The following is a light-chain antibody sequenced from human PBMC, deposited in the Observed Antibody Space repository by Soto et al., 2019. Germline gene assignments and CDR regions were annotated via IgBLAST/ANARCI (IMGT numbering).Light chain of an antibody. Sequence: EFVLTQSTGTLSLSPGERATLSCRASQTVRNNYLAWYQQKPGQAPRLLIYDASTRATGIPDRFSGGGSGTDFTLAISRLEPEDSAVYYCQQFSSYPLTFGGGTKVDIK. CDR3: QQFSSYPLT. CDR2: DAS. CDR1: QTVRNNY. V-gene: IGKV3-20*01. J-gene: IGKJ4*01.